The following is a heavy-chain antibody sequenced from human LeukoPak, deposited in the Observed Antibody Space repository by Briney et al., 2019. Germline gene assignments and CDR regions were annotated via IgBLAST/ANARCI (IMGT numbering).Heavy chain of an antibody. CDR1: GFTFSSYS. J-gene: IGHJ3*02. CDR3: ASSNWGGDAFDI. CDR2: ISSSSSYI. D-gene: IGHD7-27*01. Sequence: GGSLRLSCAASGFTFSSYSMNWVRQAPGKGLEWVSSISSSSSYIYYADSVKGRFTISRDNAKNSLYLQMNSLRAEDTAVYYCASSNWGGDAFDIWGQGTMVTVSS. V-gene: IGHV3-21*01.